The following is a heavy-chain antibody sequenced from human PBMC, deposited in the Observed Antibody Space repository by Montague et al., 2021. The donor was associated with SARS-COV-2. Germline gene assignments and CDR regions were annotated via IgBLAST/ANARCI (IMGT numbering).Heavy chain of an antibody. V-gene: IGHV1-46*01. CDR2: INPSGGST. Sequence: SVKVSCKASGYTFTSYYMHWVRQAPGQGLEWMGIINPSGGSTSYAQKFQGRVTMTRDTSTSTVYMELSSLRSEDTAVYYCAGDYGGNPDGYYYYGMDVWGQGTTVTVSS. D-gene: IGHD4-23*01. CDR1: GYTFTSYY. J-gene: IGHJ6*02. CDR3: AGDYGGNPDGYYYYGMDV.